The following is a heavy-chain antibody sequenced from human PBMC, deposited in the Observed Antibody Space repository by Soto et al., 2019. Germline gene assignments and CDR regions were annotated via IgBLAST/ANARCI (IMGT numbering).Heavy chain of an antibody. D-gene: IGHD2-21*02. CDR1: GFTFSSYA. J-gene: IGHJ4*01. V-gene: IGHV3-30-3*01. CDR3: ARDLGVVVTAMTGDY. CDR2: ISYDGSNK. Sequence: QVQLVESGGGVVQPGRSLRLSCAASGFTFSSYAMHWVRQAPGKGLEWVAVISYDGSNKYYADSVKGRFTISRDNSKNTLYLQMNSLRAEDTAVYYCARDLGVVVTAMTGDYWGHGTLVTVSS.